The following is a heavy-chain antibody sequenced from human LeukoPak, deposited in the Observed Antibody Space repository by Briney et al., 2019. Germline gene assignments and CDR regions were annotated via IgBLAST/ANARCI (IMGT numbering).Heavy chain of an antibody. D-gene: IGHD1-26*01. CDR1: GGSFSGYY. CDR2: INHSGST. V-gene: IGHV4-34*01. CDR3: ASQGHHGKIVGTTLSYFYMDV. J-gene: IGHJ6*03. Sequence: SETLSLTXAVYGGSFSGYYWSWIRQPPGKGLEWIREINHSGSTNYNPSLKSRVTISVDTSKNQFSLKLSSVTAADTAFYYCASQGHHGKIVGTTLSYFYMDVWGKGTTVTVSS.